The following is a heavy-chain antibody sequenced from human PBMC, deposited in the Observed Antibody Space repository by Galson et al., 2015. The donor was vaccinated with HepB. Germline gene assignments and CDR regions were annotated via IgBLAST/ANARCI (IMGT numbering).Heavy chain of an antibody. CDR2: IDWADDK. Sequence: PALVKPTQTLTLTCTFSGFSLSTSGMRVSWIRQHPGKALEWLARIDWADDKFYSTSLKTWLTISKDTSKNQVVLTMTNMDPVDTATYYCARDYYDSSGYYSDAFGIWGQGTMVTVSS. CDR1: GFSLSTSGMR. CDR3: ARDYYDSSGYYSDAFGI. V-gene: IGHV2-70*04. D-gene: IGHD3-22*01. J-gene: IGHJ3*02.